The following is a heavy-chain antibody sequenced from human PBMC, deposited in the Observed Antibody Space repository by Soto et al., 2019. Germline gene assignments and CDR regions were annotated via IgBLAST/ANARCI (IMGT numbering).Heavy chain of an antibody. CDR2: MYYSGSA. Sequence: SETLALTCTVSGGSISNNIYLWGWIRQPPGKGLEWIATMYYSGSASYNPSLRSRVTISVDTSKNQFSLKLSSVTAADTAVYYCARYSYGSVLNRDKYYMDVWGKGTTVTVSS. CDR3: ARYSYGSVLNRDKYYMDV. J-gene: IGHJ6*03. CDR1: GGSISNNIYL. D-gene: IGHD3-10*01. V-gene: IGHV4-39*01.